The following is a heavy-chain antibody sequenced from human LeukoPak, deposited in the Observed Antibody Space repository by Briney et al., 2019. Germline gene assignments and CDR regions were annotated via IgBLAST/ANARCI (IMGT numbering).Heavy chain of an antibody. V-gene: IGHV3-13*01. CDR1: GFTFSSFD. D-gene: IGHD1-1*01. Sequence: GGSLRLSCAASGFTFSSFDMHWVRQPTGQGLEWVSTIGTASDTYYPGSVEGRFTLSRDNAKNSLYLQMNSPTAGDTAVYYCARGPPRGKYYYMDIWGKGTTVTVSS. CDR2: IGTASDT. CDR3: ARGPPRGKYYYMDI. J-gene: IGHJ6*03.